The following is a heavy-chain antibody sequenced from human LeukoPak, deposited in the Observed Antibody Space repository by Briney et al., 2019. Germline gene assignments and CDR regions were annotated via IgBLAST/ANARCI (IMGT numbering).Heavy chain of an antibody. D-gene: IGHD3-10*01. J-gene: IGHJ1*01. V-gene: IGHV3-13*01. CDR1: GFTFSNYD. CDR3: AKGSPPFQH. Sequence: GGSLRLSCAASGFTFSNYDMHCVRHATGQGLEWVSGIGTAGDTYYAGSVKGRFTISRENAKNSLYLQMKSLRAGDTAVYYCAKGSPPFQHWGQGTLVTVSS. CDR2: IGTAGDT.